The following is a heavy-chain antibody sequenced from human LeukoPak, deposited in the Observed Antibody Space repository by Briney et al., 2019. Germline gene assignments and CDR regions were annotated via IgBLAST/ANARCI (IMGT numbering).Heavy chain of an antibody. CDR2: INPNSGVT. CDR1: GYTFTGYY. CDR3: AREGRDHGGNSVYGL. J-gene: IGHJ4*02. V-gene: IGHV1-2*02. D-gene: IGHD4-23*01. Sequence: GASVKVSCKASGYTFTGYYMHWVRQAPGQGLEWMGWINPNSGVTNYPQKFQGRVIMNRDTSISTAYMELSRLRSDDTAVYYCAREGRDHGGNSVYGLWGQGTLVTVSS.